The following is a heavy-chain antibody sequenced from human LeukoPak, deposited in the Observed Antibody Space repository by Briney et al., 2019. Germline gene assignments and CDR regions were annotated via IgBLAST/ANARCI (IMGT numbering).Heavy chain of an antibody. Sequence: SETLSLTCTVSGGSISSYYWSWIRQRAGKGLEWIGRIYTSGSTNYNPSLKSRVTMSVDTSKNQFSLKLSSVTAADTAVYYCARDYSSSYYYYMDVWGKGTTVTVSS. CDR3: ARDYSSSYYYYMDV. V-gene: IGHV4-4*07. J-gene: IGHJ6*03. CDR1: GGSISSYY. D-gene: IGHD6-6*01. CDR2: IYTSGST.